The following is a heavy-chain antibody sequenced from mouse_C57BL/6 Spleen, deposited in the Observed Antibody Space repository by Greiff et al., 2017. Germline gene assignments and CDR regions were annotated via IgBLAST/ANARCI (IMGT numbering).Heavy chain of an antibody. CDR3: ARREETAQVGA. CDR2: IDPSDSYT. V-gene: IGHV1-50*01. CDR1: GYTFTSYW. J-gene: IGHJ3*01. D-gene: IGHD3-2*02. Sequence: VKLQQPGAELVKPGASVKLSCKASGYTFTSYWMQWVKQRPGQGLEWIGEIDPSDSYTNYNQKFKGKATLTVDTSSSTAYMQLSSLTSEDSAVYYSARREETAQVGAWGQGTLVTVS.